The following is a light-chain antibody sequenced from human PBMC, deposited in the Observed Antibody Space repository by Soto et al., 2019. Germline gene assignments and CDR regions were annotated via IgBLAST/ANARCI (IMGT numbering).Light chain of an antibody. CDR2: GAS. Sequence: EMVLTQSPGTLSLSPGDRATLSCRASQSVSSSYLAWYQQKPGQAPRLLIYGASNRATGIPDRFSGSGSGTDFTLTISRLEPEDFAVYYCQQYDNSPLTFGGGTKVDIK. CDR1: QSVSSSY. J-gene: IGKJ4*01. V-gene: IGKV3-20*01. CDR3: QQYDNSPLT.